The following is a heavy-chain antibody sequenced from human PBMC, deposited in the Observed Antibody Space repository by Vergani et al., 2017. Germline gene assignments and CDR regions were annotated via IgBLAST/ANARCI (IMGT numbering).Heavy chain of an antibody. V-gene: IGHV3-21*01. CDR1: GFTFSSYS. CDR2: ISSSSSYI. CDR3: AKWELFDVSDCYYGMDV. Sequence: EVQLVESGGGLVKPGGSLRLSCAASGFTFSSYSMNWVRQAPGKGLEWVSSISSSSSYIYYADSVKGRFTISRDNAKNSLYLQMNSLRAEDTAVYYCAKWELFDVSDCYYGMDVWGQGTTVTVSS. D-gene: IGHD3-9*01. J-gene: IGHJ6*02.